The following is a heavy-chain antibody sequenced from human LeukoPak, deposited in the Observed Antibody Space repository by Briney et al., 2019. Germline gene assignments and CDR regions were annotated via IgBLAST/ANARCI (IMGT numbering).Heavy chain of an antibody. CDR1: GGSISSYY. D-gene: IGHD6-19*01. CDR3: ARASDSGSADY. CDR2: IYYSGST. J-gene: IGHJ4*02. V-gene: IGHV4-59*01. Sequence: PSETLSLTCTVSGGSISSYYWSWIRQPPGKGLEWIGYIYYSGSTNYNPSLKSRVTISVDTSKNQFSLKLSSVTAADTTVYYCARASDSGSADYWGQGTLVTVSS.